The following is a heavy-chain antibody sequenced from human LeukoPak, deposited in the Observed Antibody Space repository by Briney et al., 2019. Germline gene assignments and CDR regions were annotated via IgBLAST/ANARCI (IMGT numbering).Heavy chain of an antibody. V-gene: IGHV3-33*01. D-gene: IGHD6-19*01. CDR1: GFTFREYG. J-gene: IGHJ4*02. CDR2: MWNDGITG. CDR3: ARDGSGWSSGY. Sequence: GGSLRLSCVASGFTFREYGFHWVRQAPGKGLEWVAVMWNDGITGKYADSVRGRFSVSRDNSKNTVYLQMDSLGADDTSVYYCARDGSGWSSGYWGQGTLVTVSS.